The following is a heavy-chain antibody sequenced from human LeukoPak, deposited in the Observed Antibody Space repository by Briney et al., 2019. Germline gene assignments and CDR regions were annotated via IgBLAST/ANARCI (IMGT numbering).Heavy chain of an antibody. CDR2: IYYSGFT. J-gene: IGHJ4*02. D-gene: IGHD3-16*02. V-gene: IGHV4-59*01. CDR3: ARAVISFAGLIAKGFDS. CDR1: GGSFGTYY. Sequence: AETLSLTCTVSGGSFGTYYWSWIRQPPGKGLEWIGYIYYSGFTDYNPSLKSRVTMSVDTSKNQFSLKLSSVTAADTAVYYCARAVISFAGLIAKGFDSWGQGTLVTISS.